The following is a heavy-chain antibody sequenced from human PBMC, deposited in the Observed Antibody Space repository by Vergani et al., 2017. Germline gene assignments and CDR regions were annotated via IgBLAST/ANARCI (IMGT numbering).Heavy chain of an antibody. Sequence: QVQLVQSGAEVKKPGASVKVSCKASGYTFTSYDINWVRQATGQGLEWMGWMNPNSGNTGYAQKFQGRVTMTRITSISTAYMELSSLRSEDTALYYCARDQSHYDDSSGPGNYYYYGMDVWGQGTTVTVSS. CDR1: GYTFTSYD. CDR2: MNPNSGNT. CDR3: ARDQSHYDDSSGPGNYYYYGMDV. V-gene: IGHV1-8*02. J-gene: IGHJ6*02. D-gene: IGHD3-22*01.